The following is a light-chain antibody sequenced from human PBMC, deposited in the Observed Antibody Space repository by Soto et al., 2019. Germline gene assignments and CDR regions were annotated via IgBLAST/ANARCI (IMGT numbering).Light chain of an antibody. Sequence: DIVLTQSPGTLSLSPGERATLSCRASQSLSGNYLAWYQQRPGQPPRLLIYGASGRATGIPDRFSGSGSGTDFTLTISRLEPEDFAVYICQQYGSSHMYTFGQGTKLEIK. CDR3: QQYGSSHMYT. CDR1: QSLSGNY. CDR2: GAS. J-gene: IGKJ2*01. V-gene: IGKV3-20*01.